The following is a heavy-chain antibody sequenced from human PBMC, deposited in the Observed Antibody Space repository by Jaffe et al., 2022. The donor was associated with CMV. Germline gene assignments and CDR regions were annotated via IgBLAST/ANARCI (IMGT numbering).Heavy chain of an antibody. CDR3: ARSYGSGPFDL. CDR1: GGSISTYC. J-gene: IGHJ2*01. V-gene: IGHV4-59*01. D-gene: IGHD3-10*01. Sequence: QVQLQESGPGLVKPSETLSLTCTVSGGSISTYCWSWIRQPPGKGLEWIGYIYYSGSTNYNPSLNSRLTISVDTSKSQFSLKLSSVTAADTAVYYCARSYGSGPFDLWGRGTLVTVSS. CDR2: IYYSGST.